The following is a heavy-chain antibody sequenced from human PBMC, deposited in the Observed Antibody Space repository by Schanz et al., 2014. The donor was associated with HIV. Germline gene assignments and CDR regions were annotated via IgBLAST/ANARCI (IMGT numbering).Heavy chain of an antibody. V-gene: IGHV3-23*01. Sequence: EVRLLESGGGLVQPGGSLRLSCAVSGFTFYNYAMNWVRQAPGKGLEYVATISDGGRDKYYADSVRGRFTFSRDDSKNTLILQMNSLRVEDTAVYYCGGHGGFSYWGQGTRVAVSP. CDR2: ISDGGRDK. CDR1: GFTFYNYA. D-gene: IGHD6-25*01. CDR3: GGHGGFSY. J-gene: IGHJ4*02.